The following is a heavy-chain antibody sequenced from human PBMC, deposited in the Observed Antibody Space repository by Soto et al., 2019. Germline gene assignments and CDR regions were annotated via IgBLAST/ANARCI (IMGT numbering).Heavy chain of an antibody. J-gene: IGHJ4*02. CDR2: ISGSGGST. V-gene: IGHV3-23*01. Sequence: EVQLLESGGGLVQPGGSLRLSCAASGFTFSSYAMSWVRQAPGKGLEGVSAISGSGGSTYYADSVKGRFTISRDNSKNTLYLQMNSLRAEDTAVYYCAKGLTGTTHGGDDYWGQGTLVTVSS. CDR3: AKGLTGTTHGGDDY. CDR1: GFTFSSYA. D-gene: IGHD1-7*01.